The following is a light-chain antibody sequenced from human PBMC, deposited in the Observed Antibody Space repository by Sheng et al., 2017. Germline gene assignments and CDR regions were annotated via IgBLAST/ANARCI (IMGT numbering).Light chain of an antibody. CDR1: QGIGSY. CDR2: AAS. CDR3: QQSYAILPYT. Sequence: DIQMTQSPSSLSASVGDRVTITCRASQGIGSYLNWYQQKPGKAPNLPIYAASSLQSGVPSRFSGGGSGTVFTLTISSLQPEDFATYFCQQSYAILPYTFGQGTKLEI. V-gene: IGKV1-39*01. J-gene: IGKJ2*01.